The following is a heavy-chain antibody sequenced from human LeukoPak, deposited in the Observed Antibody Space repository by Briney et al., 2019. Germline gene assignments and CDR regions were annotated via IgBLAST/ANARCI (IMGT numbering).Heavy chain of an antibody. CDR2: ISAYNGNT. Sequence: ASVKASCKASGYTFTSYGISWVRQAPGQGLEWMGWISAYNGNTNYAQKLQGRVTMTTDTSTSTAYMELRSLRSDDTAVYYCARDQVGATVFDYWGQGTLVTVSS. CDR1: GYTFTSYG. CDR3: ARDQVGATVFDY. V-gene: IGHV1-18*01. J-gene: IGHJ4*02. D-gene: IGHD1-26*01.